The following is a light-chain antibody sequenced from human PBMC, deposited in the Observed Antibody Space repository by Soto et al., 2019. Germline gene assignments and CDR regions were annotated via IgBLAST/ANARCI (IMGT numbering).Light chain of an antibody. Sequence: QSALTQPPSVSGSPGQSVTISCTGTSSDVGIYNLVSWFQQHPGKAPKLMIYEGSKRPSGISDRFSGSKSGNTAFLTISGLQAEDESDYYCCSFAGPRGLIFGGGTPLTVL. CDR3: CSFAGPRGLI. CDR1: SSDVGIYNL. J-gene: IGLJ2*01. CDR2: EGS. V-gene: IGLV2-23*01.